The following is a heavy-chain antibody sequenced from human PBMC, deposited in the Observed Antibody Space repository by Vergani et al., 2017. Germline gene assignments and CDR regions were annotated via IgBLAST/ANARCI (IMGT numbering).Heavy chain of an antibody. CDR2: ISGSGGST. V-gene: IGHV3-23*01. CDR1: GFTFSSYA. J-gene: IGHJ4*02. CDR3: AKERRSARGPPDY. Sequence: EVQLLESGGGLVQPGGSLRLSCAASGFTFSSYAMSWVRQAPGKGLEWVSAISGSGGSTYYADSVKGRFTLSRDNAKNTLYLQMNRLRAEDTAVYYCAKERRSARGPPDYWGQGTLVTVSS.